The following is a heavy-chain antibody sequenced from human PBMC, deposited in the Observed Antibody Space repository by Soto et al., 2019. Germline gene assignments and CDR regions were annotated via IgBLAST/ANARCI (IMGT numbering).Heavy chain of an antibody. D-gene: IGHD2-2*01. Sequence: QVQLVQSGAEVKKPGSSVKVSCKASGGTFSSYAISWVRQAPGQGLEWMGGIIPIFGTANYAQKFQGRVTITEDESTSTAYMELSSLRSEDTAVYYCARDDRRIVVVPAAKEGHRSYYYGMEVWGQGTTVTVSS. CDR3: ARDDRRIVVVPAAKEGHRSYYYGMEV. V-gene: IGHV1-69*01. CDR1: GGTFSSYA. CDR2: IIPIFGTA. J-gene: IGHJ6*02.